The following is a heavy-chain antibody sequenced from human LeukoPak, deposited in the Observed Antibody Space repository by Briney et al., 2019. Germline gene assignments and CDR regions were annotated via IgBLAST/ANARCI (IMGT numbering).Heavy chain of an antibody. CDR3: ARGGGYCSGGSCYSLDY. CDR2: INHSGST. V-gene: IGHV4-34*01. CDR1: GGSFSGYY. D-gene: IGHD2-15*01. Sequence: SETLSLTCAVYGGSFSGYYWSWVRQPPGKGLEGVGEINHSGSTNYNPSLTSRVTISVDTSKNQFSLKLSSVTAADTAVYYCARGGGYCSGGSCYSLDYWGQGTLVTVSS. J-gene: IGHJ4*02.